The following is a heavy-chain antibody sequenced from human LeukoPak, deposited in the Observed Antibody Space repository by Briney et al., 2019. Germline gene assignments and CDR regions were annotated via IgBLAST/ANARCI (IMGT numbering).Heavy chain of an antibody. CDR1: GFTFSSYS. CDR3: ARDGYYYGIRSFDP. CDR2: ISTISSTI. D-gene: IGHD3-10*01. Sequence: PGGSLRLSCAVSGFTFSSYSMNWVRQAPGKGLEWVSYISTISSTIYYADSVKGRFTISRDNAKNSLYLQMNSLRAEDTAVYFCARDGYYYGIRSFDPWGQGTLVTVSS. J-gene: IGHJ5*02. V-gene: IGHV3-48*04.